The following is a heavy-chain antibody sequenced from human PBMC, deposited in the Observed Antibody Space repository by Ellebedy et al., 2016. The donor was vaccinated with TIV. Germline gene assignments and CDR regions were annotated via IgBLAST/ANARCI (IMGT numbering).Heavy chain of an antibody. J-gene: IGHJ6*02. V-gene: IGHV4-4*02. CDR1: GFSTSTDYW. CDR3: ARGGRDYNLHGMDV. Sequence: MPSETLSLTCAVSGFSTSTDYWWTSPRLSPGQGLEWIWEIYHRGTTIYNPSLESRFTISMDKSKNQFSLRLTSVTATDTARYYCARGGRDYNLHGMDVWGLGTTVTVSS. D-gene: IGHD3-10*01. CDR2: IYHRGTT.